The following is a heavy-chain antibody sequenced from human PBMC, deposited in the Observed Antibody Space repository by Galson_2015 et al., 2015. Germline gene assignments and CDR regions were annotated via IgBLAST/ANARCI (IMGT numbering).Heavy chain of an antibody. J-gene: IGHJ6*03. CDR1: GYTFTSYA. CDR3: ARDWLTPTRNDYYYYMDV. Sequence: SVKVSCKASGYTFTSYAMHWVRQAPGQRLEWMGWINAGNGNTKYSQKFQGRVTITRDTSASTAYMELSSLRSEDTAVYYCARDWLTPTRNDYYYYMDVWGKGTTVTVSS. D-gene: IGHD4/OR15-4a*01. V-gene: IGHV1-3*01. CDR2: INAGNGNT.